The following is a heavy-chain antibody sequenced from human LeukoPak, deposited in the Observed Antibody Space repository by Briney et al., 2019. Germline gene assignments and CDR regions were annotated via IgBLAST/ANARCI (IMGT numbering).Heavy chain of an antibody. CDR2: IYTSGST. J-gene: IGHJ4*02. V-gene: IGHV4-61*02. CDR1: GGSISSGSYY. Sequence: SQTLSPTCTVYGGSISSGSYYWSWIRQPAGKGLEWIGRIYTSGSTNYNPSLKSRVTISVDTSKNHFSLKLSSVTAADTAVYYCTRGGELMDFWGQGTLVTVSS. CDR3: TRGGELMDF. D-gene: IGHD1-26*01.